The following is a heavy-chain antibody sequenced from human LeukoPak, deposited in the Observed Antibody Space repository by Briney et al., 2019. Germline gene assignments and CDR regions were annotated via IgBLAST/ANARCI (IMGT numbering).Heavy chain of an antibody. CDR1: GGSISSSSYY. D-gene: IGHD3-22*01. V-gene: IGHV4-39*01. CDR2: IYYSGST. J-gene: IGHJ4*02. Sequence: PSETLSLTCTVSGGSISSSSYYWGWIRQPPGKGLEWIGSIYYSGSTCYNPSLKSRVTISVDTSKNQFSLKLSSVTAADTAVYYCARQDEVVTNYFDYWGQGTLVTVSS. CDR3: ARQDEVVTNYFDY.